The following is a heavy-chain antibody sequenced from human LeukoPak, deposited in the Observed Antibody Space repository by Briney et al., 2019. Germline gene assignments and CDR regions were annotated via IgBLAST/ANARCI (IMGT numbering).Heavy chain of an antibody. Sequence: GASVKVSCKVSGYTLTELSMHWVRQAPGKGLEWMGGFDPEDGETIYAQKFQGRVTMTEDTSTDTAYMELSSLRSEDTAVYYCALNYYDSSGYSTPFGYWGQGTLVTVSS. D-gene: IGHD3-22*01. J-gene: IGHJ4*02. CDR2: FDPEDGET. V-gene: IGHV1-24*01. CDR1: GYTLTELS. CDR3: ALNYYDSSGYSTPFGY.